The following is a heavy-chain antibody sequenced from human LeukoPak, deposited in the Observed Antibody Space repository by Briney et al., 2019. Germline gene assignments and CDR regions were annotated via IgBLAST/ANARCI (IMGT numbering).Heavy chain of an antibody. Sequence: SETLSLTRTVSGGSISSYYWSWIRQPPGKGLEWIGYIYYSGSTNYNPSLKSRVTISVDTSKNQFSLKLSSVTAADTAVYYCARRLSNSYYGMDVWGQGTTVTVSS. CDR1: GGSISSYY. J-gene: IGHJ6*02. CDR2: IYYSGST. CDR3: ARRLSNSYYGMDV. D-gene: IGHD5-24*01. V-gene: IGHV4-59*08.